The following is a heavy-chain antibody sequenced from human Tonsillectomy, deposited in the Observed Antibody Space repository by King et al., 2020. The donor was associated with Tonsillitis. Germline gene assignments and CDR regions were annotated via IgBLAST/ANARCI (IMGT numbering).Heavy chain of an antibody. CDR3: ARDRSCGSSGWKNRLDY. J-gene: IGHJ4*02. CDR1: GFTFSSYS. Sequence: QLVQSGGGLVKPGGSLRLSCAASGFTFSSYSMNWVRQAPGKGLEWVSSISSSSSYIYYADSVKGRFTISRDNAKNSLHLQMNSLRAEDTAVYYCARDRSCGSSGWKNRLDYWGQGTLVTVSS. D-gene: IGHD6-19*01. CDR2: ISSSSSYI. V-gene: IGHV3-21*01.